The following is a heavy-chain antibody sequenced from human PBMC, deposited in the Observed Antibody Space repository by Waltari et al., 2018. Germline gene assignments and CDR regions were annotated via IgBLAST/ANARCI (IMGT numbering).Heavy chain of an antibody. V-gene: IGHV4-39*01. CDR2: IFYSGNT. Sequence: QLQLQESGPGLVKPSETLSLTCTVSGGSLSSSSYYWGWIRQPPGKGLEWIGSIFYSGNTYYNPSLKSRVTISVDTSKNQFSLKLSSVTAADTAVYYCARCLRGGGYAFDIWGQGTMVTVSS. CDR1: GGSLSSSSYY. D-gene: IGHD3-16*01. J-gene: IGHJ3*02. CDR3: ARCLRGGGYAFDI.